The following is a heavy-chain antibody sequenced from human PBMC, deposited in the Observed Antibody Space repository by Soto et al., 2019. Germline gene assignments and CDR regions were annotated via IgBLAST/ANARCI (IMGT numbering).Heavy chain of an antibody. CDR2: VSSDGSDK. V-gene: IGHV3-30-3*01. J-gene: IGHJ4*02. Sequence: QVQRVESGGGVVQPGRSLRLSCAASGFTFSSYTMHWVRQAPGKGLEWVAVVSSDGSDKYYADSVKGRITISRDTSKNTLYLEMNSLRAEETAVYYCARFHHSEGHLDYWGQGTLVYVSS. D-gene: IGHD1-26*01. CDR1: GFTFSSYT. CDR3: ARFHHSEGHLDY.